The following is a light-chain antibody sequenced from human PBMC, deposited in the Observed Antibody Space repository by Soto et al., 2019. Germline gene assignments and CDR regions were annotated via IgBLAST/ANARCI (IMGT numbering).Light chain of an antibody. V-gene: IGKV4-1*01. CDR3: QQYSSTLLT. CDR2: WAS. CDR1: QSVLFSSNNKNY. Sequence: DIVMTQSPDSLAVFLGERATINCKSSQSVLFSSNNKNYLAWYQQKPGQPPKLLIYWASTREVGVPDRFSGSGSGTDFTLTISSVQAEDVAVYYFQQYSSTLLTFGVGTKVEIK. J-gene: IGKJ4*01.